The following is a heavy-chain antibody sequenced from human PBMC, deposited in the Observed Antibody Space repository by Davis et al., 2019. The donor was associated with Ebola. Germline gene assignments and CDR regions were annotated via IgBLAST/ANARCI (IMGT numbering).Heavy chain of an antibody. CDR1: GGSVTTAEYY. Sequence: PSETLSLTCTVSGGSVTTAEYYWTWIRQPPGMGLEYIGNIYYSGSTYYNPSLRSRVTISVDTSKNQFSLNLSSVTAADTAVYYCARDRRQSYGAGVIDEYYGMDVWGQGTTVTVSS. D-gene: IGHD3-10*01. V-gene: IGHV4-30-4*01. CDR3: ARDRRQSYGAGVIDEYYGMDV. J-gene: IGHJ6*02. CDR2: IYYSGST.